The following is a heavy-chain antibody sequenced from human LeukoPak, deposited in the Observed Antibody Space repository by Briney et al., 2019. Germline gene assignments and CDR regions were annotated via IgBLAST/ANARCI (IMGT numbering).Heavy chain of an antibody. J-gene: IGHJ4*02. CDR3: ARAETAMAIFDY. CDR1: GYTFTSYG. Sequence: GASVKVSCKASGYTFTSYGISWVRQAPGQGLEWMGWISAYNGNTNYAQKFQGRVTMTRDTSISTAYMELSRLRSDGTAVYYCARAETAMAIFDYWGQGTLVTVSS. D-gene: IGHD5-18*01. V-gene: IGHV1-18*01. CDR2: ISAYNGNT.